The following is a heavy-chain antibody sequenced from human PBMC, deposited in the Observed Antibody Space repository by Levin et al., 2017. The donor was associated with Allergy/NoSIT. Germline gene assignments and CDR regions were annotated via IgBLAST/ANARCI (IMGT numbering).Heavy chain of an antibody. V-gene: IGHV4-61*02. J-gene: IGHJ6*03. CDR3: ARDLEGFSGYNPYCYMDV. CDR2: INVTGST. D-gene: IGHD5-12*01. Sequence: SETLSLTCSVSGASISRGFYYWSWIRQPAGAGLEWIGRINVTGSTTYSPSLKSRFPISLDRSKDQVSLKINSWTAADTAVYYCARDLEGFSGYNPYCYMDVWGKGTTVTVSS. CDR1: GASISRGFYY.